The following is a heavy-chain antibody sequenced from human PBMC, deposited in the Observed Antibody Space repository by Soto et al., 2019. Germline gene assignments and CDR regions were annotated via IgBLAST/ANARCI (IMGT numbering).Heavy chain of an antibody. CDR1: GFTFGLYE. J-gene: IGHJ4*02. D-gene: IGHD2-21*02. Sequence: QPWGSLRLSCIASGFTFGLYEMNCVRQAPWKGLEWLSFISHSGGAIHYADSVKGRFTVSRDNAKNSLYLEMNNLRVEDTGVYYCVREAGELVVVTTVALDFWGQGTLVTVSS. CDR3: VREAGELVVVTTVALDF. V-gene: IGHV3-48*03. CDR2: ISHSGGAI.